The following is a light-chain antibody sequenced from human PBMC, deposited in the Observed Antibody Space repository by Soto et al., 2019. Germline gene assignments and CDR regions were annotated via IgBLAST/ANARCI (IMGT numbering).Light chain of an antibody. CDR2: WAS. J-gene: IGKJ2*01. CDR1: QNVLYSSNNKNL. CDR3: QQYYSPPRYT. V-gene: IGKV4-1*01. Sequence: DIVMTQSPEYLAVSLGERATINCKSSQNVLYSSNNKNLIAWYQQKPGQPPKLLIYWASTRESGVPDRFSGSGSVRDLTLTISSLQAEDVAVYYGQQYYSPPRYTFGQGPRLDIK.